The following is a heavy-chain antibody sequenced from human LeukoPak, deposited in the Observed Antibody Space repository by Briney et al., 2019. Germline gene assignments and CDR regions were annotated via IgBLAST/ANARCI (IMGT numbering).Heavy chain of an antibody. CDR1: GYTFTGYY. CDR3: ARVKECQLSPLDY. J-gene: IGHJ4*02. Sequence: ASVKVSCKASGYTFTGYYMHWVRQAPGQGLEWMGWINPNSGGTNYAQKFQGRVTMTRDTSISTAYMELSRLRSDDTAVYYCARVKECQLSPLDYWGQGTLVTVSS. D-gene: IGHD2-2*01. V-gene: IGHV1-2*02. CDR2: INPNSGGT.